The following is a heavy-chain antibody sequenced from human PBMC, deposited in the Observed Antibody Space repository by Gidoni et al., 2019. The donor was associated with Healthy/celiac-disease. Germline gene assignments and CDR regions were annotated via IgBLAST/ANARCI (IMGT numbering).Heavy chain of an antibody. J-gene: IGHJ5*02. Sequence: QLQLQESGPGLVKPSETLSLTCTVSGGSISSSSYYWGWIRQPPGKGLEWIGSIYYSGSTYYNPSLKSRVTISVDTSKNQFSLKLSSVTAADTAVYYCARHAGIAVGLIRPTRWGWFDPWGQGTLVTVSS. V-gene: IGHV4-39*01. CDR3: ARHAGIAVGLIRPTRWGWFDP. D-gene: IGHD6-19*01. CDR1: GGSISSSSYY. CDR2: IYYSGST.